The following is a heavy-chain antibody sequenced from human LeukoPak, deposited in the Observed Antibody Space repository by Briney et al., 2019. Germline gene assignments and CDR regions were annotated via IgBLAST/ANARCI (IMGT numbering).Heavy chain of an antibody. D-gene: IGHD3-22*01. Sequence: PGGSLRLSCAASGFTFSSYGMHWVRQAPGKGLEWVAFIRYDGSNEYYADSVKGRFTISRDNSKNTLYLQMNSLRAEDTAVYYCAKQGDSSGPRAFDIWGQGTMVTVSS. CDR2: IRYDGSNE. CDR3: AKQGDSSGPRAFDI. CDR1: GFTFSSYG. V-gene: IGHV3-30*02. J-gene: IGHJ3*02.